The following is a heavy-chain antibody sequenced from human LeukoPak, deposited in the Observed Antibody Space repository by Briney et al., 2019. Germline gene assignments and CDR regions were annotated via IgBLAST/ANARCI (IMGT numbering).Heavy chain of an antibody. CDR1: GGTFSSYT. Sequence: ASVKVSCKASGGTFSSYTISWVRQAPGQGLEWMGRIIPILGIANYAQKFQGRVTITADKSTSTAYMELSSLRSEDTAVYHCAREGRYYYDSSGLGASPFDYWGQGTLVTVSS. CDR3: AREGRYYYDSSGLGASPFDY. D-gene: IGHD3-22*01. J-gene: IGHJ4*02. V-gene: IGHV1-69*04. CDR2: IIPILGIA.